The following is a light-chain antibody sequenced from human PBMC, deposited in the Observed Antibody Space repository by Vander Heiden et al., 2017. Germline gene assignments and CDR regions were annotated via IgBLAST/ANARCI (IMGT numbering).Light chain of an antibody. CDR1: QSISSW. Sequence: DIQMTQPPSTLSASVGDRVTIPCRASQSISSWLAWYQQKPGKAPKLLIYKASSLESGVPSRFSGSGSGTEFTLTISSLQPDDFATYYCQQYNSYSRTFGQGTKVEIK. CDR2: KAS. V-gene: IGKV1-5*03. J-gene: IGKJ1*01. CDR3: QQYNSYSRT.